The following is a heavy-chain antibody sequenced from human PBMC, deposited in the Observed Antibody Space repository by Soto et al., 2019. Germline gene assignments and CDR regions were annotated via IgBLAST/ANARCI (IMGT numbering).Heavy chain of an antibody. D-gene: IGHD2-2*01. CDR1: GFIFSPYG. CDR3: GKVKPATGTDF. J-gene: IGHJ4*02. CDR2: ISGNGGGT. Sequence: EVQLLESGGGLVQPGGSLRLSCAASGFIFSPYGMSWVRQAPGKGLEWVSTISGNGGGTYYADSVKGRFTLSRDNSKNMVYLQMNSLGAEDTAIYYCGKVKPATGTDFWGQGTLVTVSS. V-gene: IGHV3-23*01.